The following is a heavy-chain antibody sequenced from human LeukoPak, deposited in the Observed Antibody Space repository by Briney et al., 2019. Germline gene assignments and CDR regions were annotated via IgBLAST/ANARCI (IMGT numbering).Heavy chain of an antibody. V-gene: IGHV1-69*05. CDR2: IIPIFGTA. D-gene: IGHD3-16*01. CDR3: AGLLGPKEVGAPSI. CDR1: GGTFSSYA. J-gene: IGHJ4*02. Sequence: GSSVKVSCKASGGTFSSYAISWVRQAPGQGLEWMGGIIPIFGTANYAQKFQGGVTITTDESTSTAYMELSSLRSEDTAVYYCAGLLGPKEVGAPSIWGKGPLLTVSS.